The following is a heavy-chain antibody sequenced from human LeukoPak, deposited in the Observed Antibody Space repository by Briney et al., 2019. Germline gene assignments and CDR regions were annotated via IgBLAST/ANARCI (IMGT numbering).Heavy chain of an antibody. Sequence: PGGSLRLSCAASGFIFSSYAMSWVRPAPGKGLEWVSAISGSGASTYYADSVKGRFTISRDNSKNTLYLQMNSLRAEDTAVYYCARQGPAAIILNWFDPWGQGTLGTVSS. CDR1: GFIFSSYA. V-gene: IGHV3-23*01. CDR3: ARQGPAAIILNWFDP. CDR2: ISGSGAST. D-gene: IGHD2-2*01. J-gene: IGHJ5*02.